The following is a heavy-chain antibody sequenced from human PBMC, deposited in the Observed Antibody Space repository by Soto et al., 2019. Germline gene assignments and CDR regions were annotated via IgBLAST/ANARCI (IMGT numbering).Heavy chain of an antibody. CDR2: IYSTGVT. V-gene: IGHV4-4*07. CDR3: AKWSRQLGGWGIDP. D-gene: IGHD3-16*01. CDR1: GGSISGGF. J-gene: IGHJ5*02. Sequence: PSETLSLTCTLSGGSISGGFWSWIRQPSGKGLEFIGRIYSTGVTNYNPSLQSRVTMSVDTSKNQFSVRLNSVTDADTAVYYCAKWSRQLGGWGIDPWGQGTLVTVSS.